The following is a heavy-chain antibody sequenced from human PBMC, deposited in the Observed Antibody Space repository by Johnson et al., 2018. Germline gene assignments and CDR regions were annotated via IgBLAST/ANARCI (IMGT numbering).Heavy chain of an antibody. CDR3: GTEGFSYGYHAVNN. CDR1: GFTFSNAG. CDR2: NKSYEKGGTK. J-gene: IGHJ3*02. V-gene: IGHV3-15*01. D-gene: IGHD5-18*01. Sequence: QLVESGGGLVQPXGSPXLSXAASGFTFSNAGVRWVRQAPGTGLEWVGRNKSYEKGGTKDVAAPGKGRFTISREESKNTLYLQMNILKSEDTAVYCCGTEGFSYGYHAVNNWCQGTMVTVSA.